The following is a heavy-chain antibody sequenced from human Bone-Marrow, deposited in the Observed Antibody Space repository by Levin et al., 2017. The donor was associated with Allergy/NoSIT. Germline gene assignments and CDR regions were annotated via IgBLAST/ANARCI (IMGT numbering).Heavy chain of an antibody. CDR3: ARSVHSQWPHAFDV. V-gene: IGHV4-61*03. CDR2: IYYSGYT. J-gene: IGHJ3*01. Sequence: PGGSLRLSCSVSGGSVSGGSYYWAWIRQPPGKGLEWIAHIYYSGYTNYNPSLKSRVTISVDTSKNHFSLNLKSVTAADTAVYYCARSVHSQWPHAFDVWGQGRMVTVSS. D-gene: IGHD6-19*01. CDR1: GGSVSGGSYY.